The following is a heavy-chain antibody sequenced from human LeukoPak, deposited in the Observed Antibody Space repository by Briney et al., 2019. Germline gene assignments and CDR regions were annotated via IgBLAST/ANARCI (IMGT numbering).Heavy chain of an antibody. J-gene: IGHJ4*02. CDR1: GFTFSSFG. CDR3: ARGRCLAD. CDR2: ISSSGSTI. V-gene: IGHV3-48*01. D-gene: IGHD2-2*01. Sequence: GGSLRLSCAVSGFTFSSFGMNWVRQAPGQGLEWLSYISSSGSTIYYADTVKGRFTISRDNAKNSLYLQMNSLRAEDTAVYYCARGRCLADWGQGTLVTVSS.